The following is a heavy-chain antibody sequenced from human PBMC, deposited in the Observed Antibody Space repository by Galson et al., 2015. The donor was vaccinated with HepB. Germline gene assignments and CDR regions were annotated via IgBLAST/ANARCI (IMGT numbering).Heavy chain of an antibody. D-gene: IGHD6-19*01. CDR2: ISYDGSNK. Sequence: SLRLSCAASGFTFSSYAMHWVRQAPGKGLEWVAVISYDGSNKYYADSVKGRFTISRDNSKNTLYLQLNSLRVEDTAVYYCAKDSRYISGWYTGRGGLDFWGQGTLVTVSS. CDR3: AKDSRYISGWYTGRGGLDF. J-gene: IGHJ4*02. V-gene: IGHV3-30*04. CDR1: GFTFSSYA.